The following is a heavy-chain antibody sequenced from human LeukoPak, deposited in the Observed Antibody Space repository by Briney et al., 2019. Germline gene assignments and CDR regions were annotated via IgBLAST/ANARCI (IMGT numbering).Heavy chain of an antibody. CDR2: VSYTGRT. Sequence: PSETLSLTCTVSGGSLSGHYWSWIRQPPGKRLEWIGYVSYTGRTKYNPSLQSRVTISIDTSKSQFPLKLTSVTSADTAVYSCARLLDNDISGDPDAFDVWGQGTTVIVPS. J-gene: IGHJ3*01. CDR3: ARLLDNDISGDPDAFDV. V-gene: IGHV4-59*11. D-gene: IGHD3-22*01. CDR1: GGSLSGHY.